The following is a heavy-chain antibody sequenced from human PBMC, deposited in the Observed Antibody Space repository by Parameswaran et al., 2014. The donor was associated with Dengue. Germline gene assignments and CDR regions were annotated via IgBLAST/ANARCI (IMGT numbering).Heavy chain of an antibody. V-gene: IGHV4-34*01. CDR3: ARIGIVATRNAFDI. D-gene: IGHD5-12*01. CDR2: INHSGST. Sequence: RWIRQPQGRGWSGLGKINHSGSTNYNPSLKSRVTISVDTSKNQFSLKLSSVTAADTAVYYCARIGIVATRNAFDIWGQGTMVTVSS. J-gene: IGHJ3*02.